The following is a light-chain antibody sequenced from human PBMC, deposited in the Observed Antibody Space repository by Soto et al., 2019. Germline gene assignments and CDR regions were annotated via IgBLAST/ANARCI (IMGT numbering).Light chain of an antibody. V-gene: IGLV2-14*01. CDR1: SSDVGGYNY. Sequence: QSALTQPASVSGSPGQSITISCTGTSSDVGGYNYVSWYQQHPGKAPKLMIYDVTNRPSGVSNRFSGSKSGNTASLTISGLQAEDEADYYCSSYTSRSTPLVFGGGTKRTVL. J-gene: IGLJ3*02. CDR2: DVT. CDR3: SSYTSRSTPLV.